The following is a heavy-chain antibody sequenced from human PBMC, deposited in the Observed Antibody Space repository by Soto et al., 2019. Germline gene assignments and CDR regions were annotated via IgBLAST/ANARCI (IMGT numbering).Heavy chain of an antibody. CDR3: ARESGGATATLDYYYFYMDI. J-gene: IGHJ6*03. CDR2: INPNSGDT. Sequence: QVQLVQSGAEVKKPGASVTVSCKASGYSFSGYYLHWVRQAPGQGPEWMGRINPNSGDTKFAQKFQGRVTMTRDTSVRTAFMELNWLKPDDTAVYYCARESGGATATLDYYYFYMDIWGKGTTVTVSS. D-gene: IGHD5-12*01. CDR1: GYSFSGYY. V-gene: IGHV1-2*06.